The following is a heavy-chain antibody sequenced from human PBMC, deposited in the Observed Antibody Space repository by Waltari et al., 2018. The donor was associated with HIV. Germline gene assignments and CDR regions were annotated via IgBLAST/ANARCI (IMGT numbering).Heavy chain of an antibody. J-gene: IGHJ4*02. V-gene: IGHV3-21*05. Sequence: EVQLVESGGGLVKPGGSLRLSCAASGFTFSSYSMNWVRRAPGKGREGVSDSSISSSYIYYADSVKGRFTISRDNAKNLLYLQMNSLRAEDTAVYYCARAHTAMVTSPGYWGQGTLVTVSS. CDR1: GFTFSSYS. CDR3: ARAHTAMVTSPGY. CDR2: SSISSSYI. D-gene: IGHD5-18*01.